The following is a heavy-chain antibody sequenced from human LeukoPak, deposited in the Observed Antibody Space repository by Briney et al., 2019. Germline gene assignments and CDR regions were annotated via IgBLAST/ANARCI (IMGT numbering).Heavy chain of an antibody. D-gene: IGHD3-10*01. CDR1: GGTCSRYA. V-gene: IGHV1-69*13. J-gene: IGHJ6*03. CDR2: IILVLGTT. Sequence: SVKVSCKASGGTCSRYAISWVRQAPGQGLEWMGGIILVLGTTNYAQTFQNKVTITADESTSTTYMELSSLTSEDTAVYYCATSGGDYYYYSLDVWGKGTPVTISS. CDR3: ATSGGDYYYYSLDV.